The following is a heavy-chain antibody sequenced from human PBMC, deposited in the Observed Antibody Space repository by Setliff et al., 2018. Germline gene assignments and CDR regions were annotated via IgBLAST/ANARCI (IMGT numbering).Heavy chain of an antibody. CDR1: GYSFSSYW. CDR2: IFPGNSDT. J-gene: IGHJ6*02. D-gene: IGHD3-10*01. CDR3: ARQTYGSGSYNYYYGMDV. Sequence: PGESLTLSCKGSGYSFSSYWIGWVRQMPGKGLEWMGIIFPGNSDTRYSPSFQGQVTISADKSISTAYLQWSSLKASDTAMYYCARQTYGSGSYNYYYGMDVWGQGTTVTVSS. V-gene: IGHV5-51*01.